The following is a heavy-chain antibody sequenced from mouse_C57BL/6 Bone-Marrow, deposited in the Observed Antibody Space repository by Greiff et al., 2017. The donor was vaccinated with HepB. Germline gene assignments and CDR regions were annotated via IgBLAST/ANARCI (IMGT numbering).Heavy chain of an antibody. J-gene: IGHJ4*01. CDR1: GFTFSSYG. CDR2: ISSGGSYT. CDR3: ARPVITTVVAPNAMDY. D-gene: IGHD1-1*01. V-gene: IGHV5-6*01. Sequence: EVMLVESGGDLVKPGGSLKLSCAASGFTFSSYGMSWVRQTPDKRLEWVATISSGGSYTYYPDSVKGRFTISRDNAKNTLYLQMSSLKSEDTAMYYCARPVITTVVAPNAMDYWGQGTSVTVSS.